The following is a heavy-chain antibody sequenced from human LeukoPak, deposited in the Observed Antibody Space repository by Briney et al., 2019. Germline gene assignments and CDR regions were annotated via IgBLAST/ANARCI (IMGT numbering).Heavy chain of an antibody. CDR3: AKSGTRIAVAVGGFFDY. Sequence: PGGSLRLSCAASGFTFSSYGMHWVRQAPGKGLEWVAVISYDGSNKYYADSVKGRSTISRDNSKNTLYLQMNSLRAEDTAVYYCAKSGTRIAVAVGGFFDYWGQGTLVTVSS. CDR2: ISYDGSNK. CDR1: GFTFSSYG. V-gene: IGHV3-30*18. D-gene: IGHD6-19*01. J-gene: IGHJ4*02.